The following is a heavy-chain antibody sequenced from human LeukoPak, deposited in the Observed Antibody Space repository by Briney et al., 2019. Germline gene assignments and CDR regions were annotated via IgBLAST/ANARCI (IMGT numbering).Heavy chain of an antibody. Sequence: PGGSLRLSCAVSGFTFSSYAMSWVRQAPGKGLEWVLAISGSGGSTYYAGSVKGRFTISRDNSKNTLYLQMNSLRAEDTAVYYCAKDTYYDILTGYYIFDYWGQGTLVTVSS. J-gene: IGHJ4*02. CDR1: GFTFSSYA. V-gene: IGHV3-23*01. CDR2: ISGSGGST. D-gene: IGHD3-9*01. CDR3: AKDTYYDILTGYYIFDY.